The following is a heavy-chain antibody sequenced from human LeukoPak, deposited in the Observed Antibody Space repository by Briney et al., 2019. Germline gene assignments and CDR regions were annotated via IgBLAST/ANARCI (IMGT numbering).Heavy chain of an antibody. V-gene: IGHV3-48*04. J-gene: IGHJ4*02. Sequence: GGSLRLSCAASGFTFSSYSMNWVRQAPGKGLEWVSYISSSSGTIYYADSVKGRFTISRDNAKNSPYLQMNGLRAEDTAVYYCARALSSSGSYYNVPYRGQGTLVTVSS. CDR1: GFTFSSYS. CDR3: ARALSSSGSYYNVPY. CDR2: ISSSSGTI. D-gene: IGHD3-10*01.